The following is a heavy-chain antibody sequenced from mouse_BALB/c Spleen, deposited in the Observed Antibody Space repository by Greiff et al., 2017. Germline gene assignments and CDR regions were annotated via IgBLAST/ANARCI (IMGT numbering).Heavy chain of an antibody. D-gene: IGHD1-1*01. CDR2: IWSGGST. CDR1: GFSLTSYG. J-gene: IGHJ4*01. CDR3: ARNSLLLRYAMDY. V-gene: IGHV2-2*02. Sequence: VKLMESGPGLVQPSQSLSITCTVSGFSLTSYGVHWVRQSPGKGLEWLGVIWSGGSTDYNAAFISRLSISKDNSKSQVFFKMNSLQANDTAIYYCARNSLLLRYAMDYWGQGTSVTVSS.